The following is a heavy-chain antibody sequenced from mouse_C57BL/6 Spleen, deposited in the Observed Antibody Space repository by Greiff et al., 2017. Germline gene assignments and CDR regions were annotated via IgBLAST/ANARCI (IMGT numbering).Heavy chain of an antibody. CDR1: GFSLTSYG. CDR2: IWSDGST. Sequence: VQLQESGPGLVAPSQSLSITCTVSGFSLTSYGVHWVRQPPGKGLEWLVVIWSDGSTTYNSALKARLSISKDNTKSQVFLQMNSHQTDDTAMYYGARHDAGGDYAMDDWGQGTSVTVSS. J-gene: IGHJ4*01. V-gene: IGHV2-6-1*01. CDR3: ARHDAGGDYAMDD.